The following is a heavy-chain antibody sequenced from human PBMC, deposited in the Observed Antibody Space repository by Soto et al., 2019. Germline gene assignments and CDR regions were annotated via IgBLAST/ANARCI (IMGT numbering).Heavy chain of an antibody. D-gene: IGHD7-27*01. V-gene: IGHV4-30-4*01. CDR2: IDHSGSA. J-gene: IGHJ4*02. CDR1: AGSIRGGDYY. CDR3: ASELGTFYFYN. Sequence: QVQLQESGPGLVKPSQTLSLTCTVSAGSIRGGDYYWTWIRQPPGKGLEWIGYIDHSGSAYYNPYFKFRATISIDTSNYRFSLKMTSVTGSDTAVYYGASELGTFYFYNRGQATLVTGSS.